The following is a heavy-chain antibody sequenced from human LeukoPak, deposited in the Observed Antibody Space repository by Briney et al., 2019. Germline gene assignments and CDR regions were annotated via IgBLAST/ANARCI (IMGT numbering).Heavy chain of an antibody. J-gene: IGHJ3*02. Sequence: GGSLRLSCAASGFTFSSYGMHWVRQAPGKGLEWVAFIRYDGSNKYYADSVKGRFTISRDNSKNTLYLQMNSLRAEDTAVYYCARHMRTMVRGTEAFDIWGQGTMVTVSS. CDR1: GFTFSSYG. CDR3: ARHMRTMVRGTEAFDI. CDR2: IRYDGSNK. V-gene: IGHV3-30*02. D-gene: IGHD3-10*01.